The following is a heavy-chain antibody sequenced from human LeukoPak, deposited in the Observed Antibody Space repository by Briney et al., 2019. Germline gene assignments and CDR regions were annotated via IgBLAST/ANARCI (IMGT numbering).Heavy chain of an antibody. V-gene: IGHV4-38-2*02. CDR3: ARTRYSSGWYDY. D-gene: IGHD6-19*01. CDR2: IYHSGST. CDR1: AYSINSDYY. J-gene: IGHJ4*02. Sequence: SETLSLTCTVSAYSINSDYYWGWIRQPPGKGLEWIGSIYHSGSTYYNPSLRSRVTISVDTSKNQFSLKLSSVTAADTAVYYCARTRYSSGWYDYWGQGTLVTVSS.